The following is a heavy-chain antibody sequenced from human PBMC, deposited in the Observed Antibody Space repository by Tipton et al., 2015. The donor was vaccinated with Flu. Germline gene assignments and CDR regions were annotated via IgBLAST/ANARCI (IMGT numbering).Heavy chain of an antibody. CDR3: ARGLGMVYRNCFDP. CDR2: INDNGDT. V-gene: IGHV4-59*01. Sequence: GLVKPSETLSLTCNVSRGSISDYFWSWIRQTPEKGLEWIGFINDNGDTSYHPSLKGRVTMSVDTSKNQFSLRLNSVTAADTAVYFCARGLGMVYRNCFDPWGQGILVTVSS. D-gene: IGHD3-10*01. CDR1: RGSISDYF. J-gene: IGHJ5*02.